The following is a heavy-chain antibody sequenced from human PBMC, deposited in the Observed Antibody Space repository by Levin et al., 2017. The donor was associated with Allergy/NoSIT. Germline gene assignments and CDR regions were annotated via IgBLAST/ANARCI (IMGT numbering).Heavy chain of an antibody. D-gene: IGHD3-10*01. Sequence: GESLKISCAASGFTFSTLSMNWVRQAPGKGLEWISYIDTTGTTIYYADSVKGRFTISRDNAKNSLFLQMNSLRAEDTAVYYCADELRITMGREVNNWFDPWGQGTLVNVSA. CDR3: ADELRITMGREVNNWFDP. CDR2: IDTTGTTI. J-gene: IGHJ5*02. V-gene: IGHV3-48*01. CDR1: GFTFSTLS.